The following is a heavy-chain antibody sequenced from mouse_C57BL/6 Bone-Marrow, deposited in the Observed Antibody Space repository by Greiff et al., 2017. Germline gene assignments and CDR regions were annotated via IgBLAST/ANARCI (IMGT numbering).Heavy chain of an antibody. CDR2: ISSGGSYT. CDR3: ARHGNYLYYYAMDY. CDR1: GFTFSSYG. D-gene: IGHD2-1*01. Sequence: EVQLQESGGDLVKPGGSLKLSCAASGFTFSSYGMSWVRQTPDKRLEWVATISSGGSYTYYPDSVKGRFTISRDNAKNTLYLQMSSLKSEDTAMYYCARHGNYLYYYAMDYWGQGNSVTVSS. J-gene: IGHJ4*01. V-gene: IGHV5-6*01.